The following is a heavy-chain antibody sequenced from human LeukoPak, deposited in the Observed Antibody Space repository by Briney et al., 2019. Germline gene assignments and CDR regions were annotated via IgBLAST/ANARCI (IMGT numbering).Heavy chain of an antibody. D-gene: IGHD2-15*01. V-gene: IGHV1-18*01. CDR2: ISAYNGNT. Sequence: ASVKVSCKASGYTFASYGISWVRQAPGQGLEWMGWISAYNGNTNYAQKLQGRVTMTTDTSTSTAYMELRSLRSDDTAVYYCARGGRYCSGGSCYWFDPWGQGTLVTVSS. CDR1: GYTFASYG. J-gene: IGHJ5*02. CDR3: ARGGRYCSGGSCYWFDP.